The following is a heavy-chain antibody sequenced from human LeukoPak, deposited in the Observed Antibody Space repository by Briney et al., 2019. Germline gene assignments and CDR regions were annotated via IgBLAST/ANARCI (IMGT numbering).Heavy chain of an antibody. CDR2: ISAYNGNT. CDR3: ARSPTPDAFDI. V-gene: IGHV1-18*01. Sequence: ASVKVSCKASGYTFTSYGISWVRQAPGQGLEWMGWISAYNGNTNYAQKLQGRVTTTTDTSTSTAYTALRGLRSADTAVYYCARSPTPDAFDIWGQGTMLSVSS. J-gene: IGHJ3*02. CDR1: GYTFTSYG.